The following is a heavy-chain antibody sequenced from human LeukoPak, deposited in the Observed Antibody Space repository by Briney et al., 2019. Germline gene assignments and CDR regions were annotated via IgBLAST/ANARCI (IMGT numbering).Heavy chain of an antibody. D-gene: IGHD5-18*01. CDR1: GGSFSGYY. J-gene: IGHJ4*02. Sequence: SETLSLTCAVYGGSFSGYYWSWIRQPPGKGLEWIGEINHSGSTDYNPSLKSRVTISVDTSKNQFSLKLSSVTAADTAVYYCARYRGYSYGYYDYWGQGTLVTVSS. CDR3: ARYRGYSYGYYDY. V-gene: IGHV4-34*01. CDR2: INHSGST.